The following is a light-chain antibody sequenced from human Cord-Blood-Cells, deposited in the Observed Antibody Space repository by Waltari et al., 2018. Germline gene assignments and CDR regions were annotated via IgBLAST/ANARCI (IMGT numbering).Light chain of an antibody. CDR3: QQSYSTPLT. V-gene: IGKV1-39*01. CDR1: QSISSY. J-gene: IGKJ4*01. Sequence: SVGDRVTITCRASQSISSYLNWYQQKPGKAPKLLIYAASSLQSGVPSRFSGSGSGTDFTLTISSLQPEDFETYYCQQSYSTPLTFGGGTKVEIK. CDR2: AAS.